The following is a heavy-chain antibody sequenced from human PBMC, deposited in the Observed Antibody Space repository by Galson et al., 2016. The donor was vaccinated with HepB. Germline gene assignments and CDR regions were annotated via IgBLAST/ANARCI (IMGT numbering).Heavy chain of an antibody. V-gene: IGHV3-23*01. CDR2: ISGGGGST. CDR3: AKDRENHYDTSGFSGNDY. CDR1: GFTFRSYG. Sequence: SLRLSCAASGFTFRSYGMSWVRQAPGKGLEWVSAISGGGGSTYYADSVRGRFSISRDNSKNTVYLQLKSLSAEGTAIYYCAKDRENHYDTSGFSGNDYWGQGTLVTVSS. J-gene: IGHJ4*02. D-gene: IGHD3-22*01.